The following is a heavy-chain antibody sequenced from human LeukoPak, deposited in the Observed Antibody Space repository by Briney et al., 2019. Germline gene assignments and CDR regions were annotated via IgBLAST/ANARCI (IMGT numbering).Heavy chain of an antibody. V-gene: IGHV3-30*02. CDR2: IRYDGSNE. Sequence: GGSLRLSCTSSGFTFSAYGMHWVRQAPGKGLEWVAFIRYDGSNEYYADSVKGRFTISRDNSKNTLWLQMDSLRVEDTAVYFCANDLEKRGSSFYFDSWGQGALLSVSS. CDR1: GFTFSAYG. J-gene: IGHJ4*02. D-gene: IGHD1-1*01. CDR3: ANDLEKRGSSFYFDS.